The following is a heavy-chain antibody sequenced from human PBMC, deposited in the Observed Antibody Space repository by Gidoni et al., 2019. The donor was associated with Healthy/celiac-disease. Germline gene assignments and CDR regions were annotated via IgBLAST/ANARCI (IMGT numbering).Heavy chain of an antibody. J-gene: IGHJ4*02. CDR2: IRSKAYGGTT. Sequence: EVQLVESGGGLVKPGRSLRLSCTASGFTFGDYAMSWFRQAPGKGLEWVGFIRSKAYGGTTEYAASVKGRFTISRDDSKSIAYLQMNSLKTEDTAVYYCTRAGMGRGRYYFDYWGQGTLVTVSS. V-gene: IGHV3-49*05. D-gene: IGHD1-26*01. CDR1: GFTFGDYA. CDR3: TRAGMGRGRYYFDY.